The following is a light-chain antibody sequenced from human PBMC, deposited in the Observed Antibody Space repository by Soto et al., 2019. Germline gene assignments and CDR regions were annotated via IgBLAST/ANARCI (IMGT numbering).Light chain of an antibody. Sequence: VMTQSPATLSVSPGERATLSCRASQSVRSNLAWYQQKPGQGPRLLMYGASTRATGIPVRFSGSGSGTEFTLIISSLQSEDFAVYYCQQYNNWPLTFGQGTRLEIK. CDR2: GAS. V-gene: IGKV3-15*01. CDR1: QSVRSN. J-gene: IGKJ2*01. CDR3: QQYNNWPLT.